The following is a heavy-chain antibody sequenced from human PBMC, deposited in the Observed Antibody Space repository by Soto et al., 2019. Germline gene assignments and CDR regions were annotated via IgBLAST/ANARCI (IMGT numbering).Heavy chain of an antibody. D-gene: IGHD6-19*01. V-gene: IGHV3-30*04. J-gene: IGHJ5*02. CDR2: LSYDGSDR. Sequence: QVQLVESGGGVVQPGRSLRLSCAASGFTFSSFAMHWVRQAPGKGLEWVASLSYDGSDRYYEDSVKGRHIISRDNSKNTVYLQLNSLRSEDTAVYCCARGGQWLVNWFDPWGQGTLVTVSS. CDR1: GFTFSSFA. CDR3: ARGGQWLVNWFDP.